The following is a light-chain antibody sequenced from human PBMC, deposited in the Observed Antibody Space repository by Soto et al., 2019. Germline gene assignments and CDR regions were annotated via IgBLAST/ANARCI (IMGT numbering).Light chain of an antibody. CDR3: QHYETYPLT. J-gene: IGKJ4*01. CDR2: AAS. CDR1: QDISTS. Sequence: DIQMTQSPSSLSASVGDRVTFTCRASQDISTSLAWFQQKPGKGPKSLIFAASSLQSGVPSRFNGTGSGTDFSLTISSLQPEDFATHYCQHYETYPLTFGGGTKVET. V-gene: IGKV1-16*01.